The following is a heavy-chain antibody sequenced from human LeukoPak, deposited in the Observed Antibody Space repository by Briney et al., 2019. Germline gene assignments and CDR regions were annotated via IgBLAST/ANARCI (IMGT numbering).Heavy chain of an antibody. CDR1: GFTFSSYA. Sequence: GGSLRLSCAASGFTFSSYAMHWVRQAPGKGLEWVAVISYDGSNKYYADSVKGRFTISRDNSKNTLYLQMNSLRAEDTAVYYCARGRGWEPHYWGQGTLVTVSS. CDR3: ARGRGWEPHY. D-gene: IGHD1-26*01. V-gene: IGHV3-30*04. J-gene: IGHJ4*02. CDR2: ISYDGSNK.